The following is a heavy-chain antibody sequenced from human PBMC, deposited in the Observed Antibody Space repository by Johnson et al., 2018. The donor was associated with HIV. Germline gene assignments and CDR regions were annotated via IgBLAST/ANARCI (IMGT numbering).Heavy chain of an antibody. CDR1: GFTFSSYG. CDR2: IRYDGSNK. V-gene: IGHV3-30*02. CDR3: AKVDTAMVNAFDI. Sequence: QVQLVESGGGVVQPGVSLRLSCAASGFTFSSYGMHWVRQAPGKGLEWVAFIRYDGSNKYYADSVKGRFTISRDNSKNTLYLQMNSLRAEDKAVYYCAKVDTAMVNAFDIWGQGTMVTVSS. J-gene: IGHJ3*02. D-gene: IGHD5-18*01.